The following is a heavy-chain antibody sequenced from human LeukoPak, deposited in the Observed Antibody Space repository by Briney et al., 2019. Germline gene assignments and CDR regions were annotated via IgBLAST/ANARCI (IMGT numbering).Heavy chain of an antibody. J-gene: IGHJ4*02. V-gene: IGHV4-4*07. Sequence: SETLSLTCTVSGGSISSYYWNWIRQPAGKGLEWIGRIYTSESTNYNPSLKSRVTMSVDTSKNQFSLKVTSVTAADTAVYFCAREHSSSSSRDFDYWGQGTLVTVSS. CDR2: IYTSEST. CDR1: GGSISSYY. D-gene: IGHD6-6*01. CDR3: AREHSSSSSRDFDY.